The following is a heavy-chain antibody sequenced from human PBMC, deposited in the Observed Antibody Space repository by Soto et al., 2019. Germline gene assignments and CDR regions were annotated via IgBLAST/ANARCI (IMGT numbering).Heavy chain of an antibody. V-gene: IGHV3-23*01. J-gene: IGHJ6*02. Sequence: QPGGSLRLSCGTSGFVFNNYAMSWFRQAPGKGLEWLSYISANEYNIYYAASVKGRFTISRDNSRNMVSLEMSFLRADDSAVYHCVKDHGNGNSRLESYNYALDVWGQGTTVTVSS. CDR3: VKDHGNGNSRLESYNYALDV. CDR1: GFVFNNYA. CDR2: ISANEYNI. D-gene: IGHD1-26*01.